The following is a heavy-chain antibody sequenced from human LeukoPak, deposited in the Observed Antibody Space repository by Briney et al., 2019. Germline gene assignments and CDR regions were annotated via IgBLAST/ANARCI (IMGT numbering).Heavy chain of an antibody. CDR1: GFTFSAFG. J-gene: IGHJ6*02. Sequence: GGSLRLSCAASGFTFSAFGMNWVRQAPGKGLEWVSTNTKSGDSTYYVDSVKGRFTISRDNSKNTLYLQMNSLRAEDTAKYYCTKDYCGKFCSAVWGQGTTVTVSS. CDR3: TKDYCGKFCSAV. CDR2: NTKSGDST. D-gene: IGHD3-9*01. V-gene: IGHV3-23*01.